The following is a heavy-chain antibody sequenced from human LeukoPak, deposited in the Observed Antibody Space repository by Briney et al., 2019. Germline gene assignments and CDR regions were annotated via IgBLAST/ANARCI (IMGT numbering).Heavy chain of an antibody. CDR3: VRDPDALDF. CDR1: GFTFSTYS. J-gene: IGHJ4*02. CDR2: IRSSGSPR. V-gene: IGHV3-48*02. Sequence: GGALRLSCKASGFTFSTYSMNWVRQAPGKRLEWVSYIRSSGSPRYYADSVKGRFTISRDDAKSSLYLQMDNLRDEDTAVYYCVRDPDALDFWGQGTLVTVSP.